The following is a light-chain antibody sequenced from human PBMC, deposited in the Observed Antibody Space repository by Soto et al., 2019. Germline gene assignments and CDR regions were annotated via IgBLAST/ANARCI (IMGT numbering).Light chain of an antibody. CDR3: SSYTSTMTNV. CDR1: SSDVGNYNL. Sequence: QSALTQPASVSGSPGQPITISCTGSSSDVGNYNLVSWYQQRPGKAPKLMIYEVTKRPSGVSYRFSGSKSGNTASLTISGSQAADEADYFCSSYTSTMTNVFGSGTKVTV. V-gene: IGLV2-14*02. J-gene: IGLJ1*01. CDR2: EVT.